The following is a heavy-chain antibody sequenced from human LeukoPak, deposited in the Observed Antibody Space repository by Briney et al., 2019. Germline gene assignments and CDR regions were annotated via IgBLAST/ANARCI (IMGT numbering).Heavy chain of an antibody. Sequence: GASVKVSCKASGYTFTGYYMHWVRQAPGQGLEWMGWINPNSGGTNYAQKFQGRVTMTRDTSISTASMELVRLISDDTAVYYCARTRILIVVLPAAMNDFDYWGQGTLVTVSS. D-gene: IGHD2-2*01. J-gene: IGHJ4*02. V-gene: IGHV1-2*02. CDR2: INPNSGGT. CDR1: GYTFTGYY. CDR3: ARTRILIVVLPAAMNDFDY.